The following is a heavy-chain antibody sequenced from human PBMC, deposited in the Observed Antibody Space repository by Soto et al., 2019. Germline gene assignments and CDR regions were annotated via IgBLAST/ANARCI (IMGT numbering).Heavy chain of an antibody. Sequence: QVQLVESGGGVVQPGRSLRLSCAASSFPLNTYAIHWVRQAPGKGLEWVALISYDGYKEYYADSVRGRFTFSRDNSKNTLSLQMDSLRADDTAVYYCAREENMGGDFFGIDVGGQGTTVTVSS. J-gene: IGHJ6*02. CDR1: SFPLNTYA. V-gene: IGHV3-30*04. CDR2: ISYDGYKE. D-gene: IGHD3-16*01. CDR3: AREENMGGDFFGIDV.